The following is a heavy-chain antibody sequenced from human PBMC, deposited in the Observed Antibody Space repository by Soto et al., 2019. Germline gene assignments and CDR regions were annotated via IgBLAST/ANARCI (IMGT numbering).Heavy chain of an antibody. J-gene: IGHJ5*02. CDR2: IWYDGSNK. CDR1: GFTFSSYG. V-gene: IGHV3-33*01. CDR3: AREGIAARPGSWFDP. D-gene: IGHD6-6*01. Sequence: QVQLVESGGGVVQPGRSLRLSCAASGFTFSSYGMHWVRQAPGKGLGWVAVIWYDGSNKYYADSVKGRFTISRDNSKNTLYLQMNSLRAEDTAVYYCAREGIAARPGSWFDPWGQGTLVTVSS.